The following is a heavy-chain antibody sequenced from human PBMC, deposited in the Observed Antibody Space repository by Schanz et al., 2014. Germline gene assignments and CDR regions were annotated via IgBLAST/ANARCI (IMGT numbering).Heavy chain of an antibody. V-gene: IGHV3-11*01. CDR2: MSHSGGVI. D-gene: IGHD5-12*01. CDR1: GFSFSDSF. CDR3: ARKVVATIGGYYDN. Sequence: QVHLLESGGGLVEPGGSLRLSCVASGFSFSDSFMSWIRQTPEKGLEWIAFMSHSGGVIYYAESVRGRFFISRDNAENTLFLQMNSLRAEDTAVYYCARKVVATIGGYYDNWGQGTLVIVSS. J-gene: IGHJ4*02.